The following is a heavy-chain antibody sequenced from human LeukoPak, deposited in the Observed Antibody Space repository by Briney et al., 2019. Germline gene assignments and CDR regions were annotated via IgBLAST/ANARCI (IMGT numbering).Heavy chain of an antibody. J-gene: IGHJ4*02. V-gene: IGHV3-74*01. CDR2: TNSDGSST. Sequence: PGGSQRLSCAASGFTFSRHWMHWVRHAPGKGLVWVSRTNSDGSSTDYADSVKGRFTISRDNAKNTLYLQMNSLKAEDTAVYYCARKPDYWGQGTLVTVSS. CDR3: ARKPDY. CDR1: GFTFSRHW.